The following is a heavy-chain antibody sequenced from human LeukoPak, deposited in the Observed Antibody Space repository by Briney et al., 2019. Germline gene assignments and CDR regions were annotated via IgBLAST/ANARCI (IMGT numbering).Heavy chain of an antibody. Sequence: SETLSLTCTVSGGSISSYYWSWIRQPAGKGLEWIGRIYTSGSTNYNPSLKSRVTMSVDTSKNQFSLKLSSVTAADTAVYYCARAPPPPYYYDSSGYSFDYWGQGTLVTVSS. J-gene: IGHJ4*02. V-gene: IGHV4-4*07. CDR1: GGSISSYY. CDR2: IYTSGST. CDR3: ARAPPPPYYYDSSGYSFDY. D-gene: IGHD3-22*01.